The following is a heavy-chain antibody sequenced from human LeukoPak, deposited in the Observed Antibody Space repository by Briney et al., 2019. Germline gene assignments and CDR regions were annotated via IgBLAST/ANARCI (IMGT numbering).Heavy chain of an antibody. CDR3: AKDGSYYGSGSYLDY. CDR1: GFTFSSYG. CDR2: IRYDGSNK. Sequence: PGGSLRLSCAASGFTFSSYGMHWVRQAPGKGLEWVAFIRYDGSNKYYADSVKGRFTISRDNSKNMLYLQMNSLRAEDPAVYYCAKDGSYYGSGSYLDYWGQGTLVTVSS. J-gene: IGHJ4*02. D-gene: IGHD3-10*01. V-gene: IGHV3-30*02.